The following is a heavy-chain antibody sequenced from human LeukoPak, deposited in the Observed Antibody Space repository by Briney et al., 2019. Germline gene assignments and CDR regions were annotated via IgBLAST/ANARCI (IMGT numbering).Heavy chain of an antibody. V-gene: IGHV4-59*02. CDR3: ARSRGAVGHAEHLLH. CDR1: GGSVNSYY. Sequence: SETLSLTCTVSGGSVNSYYWSWIRQPPGKGLEWIGYIFYSGSTNYNPSLKSRVTISVDTSKNQFSLKLSSVTAADTAVYYCARSRGAVGHAEHLLHWGQGTLVTVSS. D-gene: IGHD3-22*01. J-gene: IGHJ1*01. CDR2: IFYSGST.